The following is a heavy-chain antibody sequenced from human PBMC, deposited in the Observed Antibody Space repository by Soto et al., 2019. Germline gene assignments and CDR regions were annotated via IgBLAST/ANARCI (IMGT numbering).Heavy chain of an antibody. CDR2: VYYSGST. D-gene: IGHD3-10*01. J-gene: IGHJ4*02. V-gene: IGHV4-39*07. CDR1: GGSVSSSSYY. CDR3: AREVPMTINYFDY. Sequence: PSETLSLTCTVSGGSVSSSSYYWGWVRQPPGKGLEWIGSVYYSGSTNYNPSLKSRVTISVDTSKNQFSLKLSSVTAADTAVYYCAREVPMTINYFDYWGQGTLVTVSS.